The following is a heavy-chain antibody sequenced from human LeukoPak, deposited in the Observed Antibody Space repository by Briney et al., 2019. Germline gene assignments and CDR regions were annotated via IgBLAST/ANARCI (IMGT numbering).Heavy chain of an antibody. D-gene: IGHD3-9*01. Sequence: VSMKVSCKASGYTFTTYPINWVRQAPGQGLEWMGWISNYNGDTTYAQKFQGRVTMTTDTSTNTAYMELRSLTSDDTAIYYCARATYYDILTGLNYWGQGTLVTVSP. J-gene: IGHJ4*02. CDR2: ISNYNGDT. CDR3: ARATYYDILTGLNY. V-gene: IGHV1-18*01. CDR1: GYTFTTYP.